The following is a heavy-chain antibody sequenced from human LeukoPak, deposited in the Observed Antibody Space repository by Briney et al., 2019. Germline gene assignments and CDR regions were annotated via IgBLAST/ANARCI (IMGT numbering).Heavy chain of an antibody. V-gene: IGHV3-30*03. CDR2: ISYDGSNK. Sequence: GGSLRLSCAASGFTFSSYGMHWVRQAPGKGLEWVAVISYDGSNKYYADSVKGRFTISRDNSKNTLYLQMNSLRSGDTAVYYCARDRTFEGYMDVWGKGTTVTISS. D-gene: IGHD3-16*01. CDR3: ARDRTFEGYMDV. J-gene: IGHJ6*03. CDR1: GFTFSSYG.